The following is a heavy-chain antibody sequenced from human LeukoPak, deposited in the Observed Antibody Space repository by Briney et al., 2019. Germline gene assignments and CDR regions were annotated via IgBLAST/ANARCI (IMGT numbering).Heavy chain of an antibody. V-gene: IGHV3-74*01. CDR1: GFTFNNYW. D-gene: IGHD6-6*01. J-gene: IGHJ4*02. CDR3: AKSNLKYYFDS. Sequence: GGSLRLSCAASGFTFNNYWMHWVRQAPGKGLVWVSRIDRDGSSTSYADSVKGRFTVSRDNSKNTLYLQMNSLRAEDTAVYYCAKSNLKYYFDSWGQGTLVTVSS. CDR2: IDRDGSST.